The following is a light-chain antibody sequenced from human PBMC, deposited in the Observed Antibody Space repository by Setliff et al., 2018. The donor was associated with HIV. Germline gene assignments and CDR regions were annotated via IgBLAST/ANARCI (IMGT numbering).Light chain of an antibody. CDR3: AAWDVSLNGPV. Sequence: QSVLTQPPSASGTPGQRVTISCSGSPSNIGSNTVNWYQQLPRTAPKLLIYSNDQRPSGVPGRFSGSKSGSSASLAISGLQSEDEADYYCAAWDVSLNGPVFGGGTKGTVL. CDR2: SND. CDR1: PSNIGSNT. J-gene: IGLJ2*01. V-gene: IGLV1-44*01.